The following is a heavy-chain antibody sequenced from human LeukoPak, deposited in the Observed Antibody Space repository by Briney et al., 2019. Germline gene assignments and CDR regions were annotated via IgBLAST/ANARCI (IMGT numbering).Heavy chain of an antibody. V-gene: IGHV3-21*01. D-gene: IGHD6-13*01. J-gene: IGHJ5*02. CDR1: GFTFSSYS. CDR3: ARDSGVGAAAGTGWFDP. Sequence: PGGSLRLSCAASGFTFSSYSMNWVRQAPGKGLEWVSSISSSSSYIYYADSVKGRFTISRGNAKNSLYLQMNSLRAEDTAVYYCARDSGVGAAAGTGWFDPWGQGTLVTVSS. CDR2: ISSSSSYI.